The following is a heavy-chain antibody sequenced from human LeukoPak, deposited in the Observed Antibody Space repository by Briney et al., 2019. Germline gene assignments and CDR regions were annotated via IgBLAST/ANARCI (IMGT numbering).Heavy chain of an antibody. D-gene: IGHD1-26*01. CDR1: GGSISSYY. CDR3: ARAPSVGATSYFDY. J-gene: IGHJ4*02. Sequence: PSETLSLTCTVSGGSISSYYWSWIRQPPGKGLEWIGYIYYSGSTNYNPSLKSRVTISVDMSKNQFSLKLSSVTAADTAVYYCARAPSVGATSYFDYWGQGTLVTVSS. V-gene: IGHV4-59*01. CDR2: IYYSGST.